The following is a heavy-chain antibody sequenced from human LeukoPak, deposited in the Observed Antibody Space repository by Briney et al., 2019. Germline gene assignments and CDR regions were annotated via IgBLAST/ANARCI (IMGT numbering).Heavy chain of an antibody. D-gene: IGHD6-13*01. Sequence: SVKVSRKASGGTFSSYAISWVRQAPGQGLEWMGGIIPIFGTANYAQKFQGRVTITADKSTSTAYMELSSLRSDDTAVYYCARDSSSWLMNYYYYMDVWGKGTTVTISS. CDR1: GGTFSSYA. CDR3: ARDSSSWLMNYYYYMDV. V-gene: IGHV1-69*06. J-gene: IGHJ6*03. CDR2: IIPIFGTA.